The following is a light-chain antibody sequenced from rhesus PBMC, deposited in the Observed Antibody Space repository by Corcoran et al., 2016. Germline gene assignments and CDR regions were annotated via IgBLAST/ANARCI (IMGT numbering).Light chain of an antibody. CDR1: QTINNY. Sequence: DIQMTQSPSSLSASIGDRVTITCQASQTINNYLAWYQQKPGKAPKLLISATSRLQSGVPSRFSGSGSGADFTLPISSLQPEDFATYYCRQHHSYPLPFGGGTKVEIK. J-gene: IGKJ4*01. CDR3: RQHHSYPLP. V-gene: IGKV1-33*02. CDR2: ATS.